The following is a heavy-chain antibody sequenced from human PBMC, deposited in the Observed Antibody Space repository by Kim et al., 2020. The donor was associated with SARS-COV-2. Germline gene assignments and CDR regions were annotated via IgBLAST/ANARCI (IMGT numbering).Heavy chain of an antibody. Sequence: ASVKVSCKASGYTFTSYCMHWVRQAPGQGLEWMGLINPCGGNTSYAQKFQGRVTMTRDTSTSTVYMELRSLRSEDTAVYYCARCSWGGCVQPAACDYWGQGSLVTVSS. J-gene: IGHJ4*02. D-gene: IGHD3-16*01. CDR1: GYTFTSYC. CDR2: INPCGGNT. V-gene: IGHV1-46*01. CDR3: ARCSWGGCVQPAACDY.